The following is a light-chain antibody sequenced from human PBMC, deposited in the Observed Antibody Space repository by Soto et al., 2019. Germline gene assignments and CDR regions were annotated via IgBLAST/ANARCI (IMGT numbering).Light chain of an antibody. CDR1: ESVTNY. J-gene: IGKJ1*01. Sequence: VLTQSTASLSLAPCEIVTLSCSASESVTNYLAWYQQKPGQAPRLLIYGASSRATGIPDRFSGSGSGTDFTLTISRLEPEDFAVYYCQQYGSSPWTFGQGTKVDIK. CDR2: GAS. V-gene: IGKV3-20*01. CDR3: QQYGSSPWT.